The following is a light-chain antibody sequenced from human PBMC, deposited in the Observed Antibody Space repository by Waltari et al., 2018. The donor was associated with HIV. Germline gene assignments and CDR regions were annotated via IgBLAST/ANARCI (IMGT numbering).Light chain of an antibody. CDR2: GKN. CDR1: SLRSYY. CDR3: NSRDSSGKGV. V-gene: IGLV3-19*01. J-gene: IGLJ3*02. Sequence: SSELTQDPAVSVALGQTVRITCPGDSLRSYYASWYQQKPGQAPALVSYGKNHRPSGITGRFSVSSSGNAASLTITGAQAEDEADYYCNSRDSSGKGVFGGGTKLTVL.